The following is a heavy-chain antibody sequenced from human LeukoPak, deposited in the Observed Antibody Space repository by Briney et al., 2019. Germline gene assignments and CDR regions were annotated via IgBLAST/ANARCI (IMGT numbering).Heavy chain of an antibody. D-gene: IGHD2-21*01. J-gene: IGHJ1*01. V-gene: IGHV4-59*08. CDR2: IYDSGNT. CDR3: ARRAGIAGFFQH. Sequence: SETLSLTCTVSGASISSYYWSWIRQPPGKGLEWTGYIYDSGNTYYNPALQSRVTISIDTSKTQFSLKLSSVTAADTAVYYCARRAGIAGFFQHWGQGTLVTVSS. CDR1: GASISSYY.